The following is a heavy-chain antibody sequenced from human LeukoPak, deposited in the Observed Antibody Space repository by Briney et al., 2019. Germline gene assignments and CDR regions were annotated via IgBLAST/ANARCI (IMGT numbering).Heavy chain of an antibody. Sequence: GGSLRLSCAASGFTFSTNSMNWVRQAPGKGLEWVSYISSTGGTIYYADSMKGRFTISRDNAKNSLYLRMNSLRVEDTAVYYCATSIVGLTYDEHFQHWGQGTLVTVSS. V-gene: IGHV3-48*04. D-gene: IGHD1-26*01. CDR2: ISSTGGTI. CDR3: ATSIVGLTYDEHFQH. J-gene: IGHJ1*01. CDR1: GFTFSTNS.